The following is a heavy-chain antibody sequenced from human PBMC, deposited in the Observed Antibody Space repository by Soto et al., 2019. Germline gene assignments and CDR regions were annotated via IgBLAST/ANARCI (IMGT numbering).Heavy chain of an antibody. CDR2: MNPSTGNT. J-gene: IGHJ5*02. V-gene: IGHV1-8*01. D-gene: IGHD6-19*01. CDR3: ERCRIIVAGGVDP. CDR1: GYTFTSYD. Sequence: QVQLVQSGAEVKKPGASVKVSCKASGYTFTSYDIIWVRQATGQGLEWMGWMNPSTGNTDSAEKFQGRLTMTRNTSISTVYMELSSLSFEDTDVYYCERCRIIVAGGVDPWGQGTLVTVSS.